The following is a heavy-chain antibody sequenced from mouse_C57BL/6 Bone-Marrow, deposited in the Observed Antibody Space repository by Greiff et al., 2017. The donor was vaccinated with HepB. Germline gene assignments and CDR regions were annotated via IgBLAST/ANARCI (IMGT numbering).Heavy chain of an antibody. J-gene: IGHJ2*01. D-gene: IGHD1-1*01. CDR2: IWRGGST. CDR1: GFSLTSYG. CDR3: AKSRAYYGSSYGYFDY. V-gene: IGHV2-5*01. Sequence: VKLQESGPGLVQPSQSLSITCTVSGFSLTSYGVHWVRQSPGKGLEWLGVIWRGGSTDYNAAFMSRLSITKDNSKSQVFFKMNSLQADDTAIYYCAKSRAYYGSSYGYFDYWGQGTTLTVSS.